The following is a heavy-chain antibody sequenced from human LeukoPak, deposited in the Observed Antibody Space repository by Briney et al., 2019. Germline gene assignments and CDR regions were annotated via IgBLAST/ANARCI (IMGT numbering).Heavy chain of an antibody. D-gene: IGHD3-10*01. V-gene: IGHV1-69*04. CDR1: GGTFSSYA. J-gene: IGHJ5*02. Sequence: ASVKVSCKASGGTFSSYAISWVRQAPGQGLEWMGRIIPILGIANYAQKFQGRVTITADKSTSTAYMELSSLRSEDTAVYYCARDRGTMVRGVMFAPWGQGTLVTVSS. CDR2: IIPILGIA. CDR3: ARDRGTMVRGVMFAP.